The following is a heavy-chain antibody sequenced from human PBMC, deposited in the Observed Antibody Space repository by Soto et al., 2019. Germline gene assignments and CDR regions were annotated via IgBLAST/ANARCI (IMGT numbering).Heavy chain of an antibody. CDR2: ISGTGTST. CDR3: ATDVSRVVIQDY. Sequence: EVQLLESGGGLVQPGGSLRLSCAASGFTFSSYAMSWVRQAPGKGLEWVSAISGTGTSTYYADSVKGRFSISRDISKDTLYLQMNSLRAEDTAVYYCATDVSRVVIQDYWGQGTLVTVSS. CDR1: GFTFSSYA. V-gene: IGHV3-23*01. J-gene: IGHJ4*02. D-gene: IGHD3-22*01.